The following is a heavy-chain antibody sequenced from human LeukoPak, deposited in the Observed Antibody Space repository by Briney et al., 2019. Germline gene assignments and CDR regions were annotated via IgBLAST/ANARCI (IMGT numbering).Heavy chain of an antibody. Sequence: SETLSLTCTVSGYSISSGYCWGWIRQPPGKGLEWIGNIFYSGSTYYSPSLRSRVTISLDTSRNQFSLKLNSVTAADTAVYYCAKSNGYGLVDIWGQGTMVTVSS. CDR1: GYSISSGYC. CDR3: AKSNGYGLVDI. D-gene: IGHD3-10*01. V-gene: IGHV4-38-2*02. J-gene: IGHJ3*02. CDR2: IFYSGST.